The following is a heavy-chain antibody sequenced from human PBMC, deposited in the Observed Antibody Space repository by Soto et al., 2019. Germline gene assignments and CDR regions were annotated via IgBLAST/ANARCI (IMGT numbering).Heavy chain of an antibody. CDR1: GGTFISYT. Sequence: QVQLVQSGAEVKKPGSSVKVSCKASGGTFISYTITWVRQAPGQGLEWMGRIIPIRGIANYAQKFQGRVTIAPDKSTSTANMELSSLRAEDTAVYYCSREKKNFDSWGKGTRVTVSS. CDR3: SREKKNFDS. CDR2: IIPIRGIA. V-gene: IGHV1-69*02. J-gene: IGHJ4*02.